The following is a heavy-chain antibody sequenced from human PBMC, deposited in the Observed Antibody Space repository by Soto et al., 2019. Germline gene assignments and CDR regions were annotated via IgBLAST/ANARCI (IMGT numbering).Heavy chain of an antibody. D-gene: IGHD3-10*01. J-gene: IGHJ6*01. CDR2: VSGDGYAS. CDR3: AKRNYYGSWSFALAT. V-gene: IGHV3-23*01. CDR1: GFTFSSNA. Sequence: GGSLRLSCAGSGFTFSSNAMSGVRQAPGKGLEWVSSVSGDGYASAYADSVKGRFTVSRHNSKNTLYLQMNSLRAEDTAVYYCAKRNYYGSWSFALATWGPGTTVTVYS.